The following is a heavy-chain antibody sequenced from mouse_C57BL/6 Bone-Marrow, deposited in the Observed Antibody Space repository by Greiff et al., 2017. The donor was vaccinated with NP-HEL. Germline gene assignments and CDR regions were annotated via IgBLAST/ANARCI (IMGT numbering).Heavy chain of an antibody. J-gene: IGHJ4*01. CDR3: AKGGYYDYPYAMDY. CDR1: GFSLTRYG. V-gene: IGHV2-4*01. CDR2: IWSGGST. Sequence: VQLQQSGPGLVQPSQSLSITCTVSGFSLTRYGVHWVRQPPGKGLEWLGVIWSGGSTDYNAAFISRLSISKDNSKSQVFFKMNSLQADDTAIYYCAKGGYYDYPYAMDYWGQGTSVTVSS. D-gene: IGHD2-4*01.